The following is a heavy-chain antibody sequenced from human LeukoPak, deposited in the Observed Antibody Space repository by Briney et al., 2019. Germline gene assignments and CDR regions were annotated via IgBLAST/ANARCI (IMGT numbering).Heavy chain of an antibody. V-gene: IGHV3-48*03. CDR1: GFTFSSYE. Sequence: PGGSLRLSCAASGFTFSSYEMDWVRQAPGKGLEWVSYISSSGSTIYYADSVKGRFTISRDNAKNSLYLQMNSLRAEDTAVYYCAELGITMIGGVWGKGTTVTISP. CDR3: AELGITMIGGV. CDR2: ISSSGSTI. J-gene: IGHJ6*04. D-gene: IGHD3-10*02.